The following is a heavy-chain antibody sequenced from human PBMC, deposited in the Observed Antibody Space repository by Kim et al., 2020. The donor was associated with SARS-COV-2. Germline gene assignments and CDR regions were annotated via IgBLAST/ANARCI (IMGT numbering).Heavy chain of an antibody. D-gene: IGHD3-10*01. J-gene: IGHJ5*02. CDR3: ARYGSGSYYNLNWFDP. CDR1: GFTFSSYW. CDR2: IKQDGSEK. V-gene: IGHV3-7*03. Sequence: GGSLRLSCAASGFTFSSYWMSWVRQAPGKGLEWVANIKQDGSEKYYVDSVKGRFTISRDNAKNSLYLQMNSLRAEDTAVYYCARYGSGSYYNLNWFDPWGQGTLVTVSS.